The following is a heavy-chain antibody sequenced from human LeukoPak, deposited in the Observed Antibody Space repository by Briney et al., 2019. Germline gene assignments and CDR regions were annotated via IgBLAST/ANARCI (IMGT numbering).Heavy chain of an antibody. J-gene: IGHJ3*02. V-gene: IGHV1-24*01. CDR3: ATRSVTIFGVVIIAAFDI. CDR2: FDPEDGET. Sequence: GASVKVSCKVSGYTLTELSMHWVRQAPGKGLEWMGGFDPEDGETIYAQKFQGRVTMTEDTSTDTAYMELSSLRSEDTAVYYCATRSVTIFGVVIIAAFDIWGQGTMVTVSS. D-gene: IGHD3-3*01. CDR1: GYTLTELS.